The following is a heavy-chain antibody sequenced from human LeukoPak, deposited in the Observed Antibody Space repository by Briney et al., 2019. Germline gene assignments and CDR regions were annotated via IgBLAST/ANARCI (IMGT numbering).Heavy chain of an antibody. CDR3: AKDPFSSSWYDTFFDY. CDR1: GFTFSDYY. CDR2: ISGSGGST. D-gene: IGHD6-13*01. J-gene: IGHJ4*02. Sequence: AGSLRLSCAASGFTFSDYYMGWIRQAPGKGLEWVSGISGSGGSTYYAYSVKRRFTISRDNSKNTLYLQMNSLRAEDTAVYYCAKDPFSSSWYDTFFDYWGQGTLVTVSS. V-gene: IGHV3-23*01.